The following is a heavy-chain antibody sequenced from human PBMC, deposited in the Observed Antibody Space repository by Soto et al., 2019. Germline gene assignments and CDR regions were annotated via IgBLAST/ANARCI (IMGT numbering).Heavy chain of an antibody. D-gene: IGHD3-22*01. CDR3: AIARRDSSGYCPFDY. V-gene: IGHV4-34*01. CDR2: INHSGST. CDR1: GGSFSGYY. J-gene: IGHJ4*02. Sequence: QVQLQQWGAGLLKPSETLSLTCAVYGGSFSGYYWSWIRQPPGKGLEWIGEINHSGSTNYNPSLKSRVTISVDTSKNQFSLKLSSVTAADTAVYYCAIARRDSSGYCPFDYWGQGTLVTVSS.